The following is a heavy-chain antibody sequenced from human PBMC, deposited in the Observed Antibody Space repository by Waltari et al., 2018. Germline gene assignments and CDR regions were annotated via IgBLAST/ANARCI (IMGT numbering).Heavy chain of an antibody. CDR3: ARDRGRGLYLDV. J-gene: IGHJ4*02. Sequence: QLQESGPGLVKPSGTLSLSCAVPGDSVTSANWGSWVRQSPQRGLEWIGQVLSTGKTNYSPSFASRVTMSLDASNDQFSLKVTSATAADTAVYYCARDRGRGLYLDVWGPGTLVTVSP. CDR2: VLSTGKT. CDR1: GDSVTSANW. D-gene: IGHD2-15*01. V-gene: IGHV4-4*02.